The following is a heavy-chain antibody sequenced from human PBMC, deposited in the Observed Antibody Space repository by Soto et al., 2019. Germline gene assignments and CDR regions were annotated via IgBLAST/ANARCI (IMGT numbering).Heavy chain of an antibody. V-gene: IGHV3-21*01. CDR3: ASFYYYDSSGYYRGGEYFQH. CDR1: GFTFSSYS. CDR2: ISSSSSYI. Sequence: EVQLVESGGGLVKPGGSLRLSCAASGFTFSSYSMNWVRQAPGKGLEWVSSISSSSSYIYYADSVKGRFTISRDNAKNSLYLQMNSLRAEDTAVYYCASFYYYDSSGYYRGGEYFQHWGQGTLVTVSS. D-gene: IGHD3-22*01. J-gene: IGHJ1*01.